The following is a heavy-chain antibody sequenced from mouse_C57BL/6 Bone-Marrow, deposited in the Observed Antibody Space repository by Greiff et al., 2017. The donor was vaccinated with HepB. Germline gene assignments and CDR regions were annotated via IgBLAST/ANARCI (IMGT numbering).Heavy chain of an antibody. D-gene: IGHD1-1*01. CDR3: ARNKIYDYGSSYWYFDV. CDR2: IWTGGGT. CDR1: GFSLNTFA. J-gene: IGHJ1*03. Sequence: VKLMESGPGRVASSQSLSITCTVSGFSLNTFAISWVRQPPEQGLEWLGVIWTGGGTNYNSALKSRLSISKDNAKSQVFLNMNSLQTDDTSSYYCARNKIYDYGSSYWYFDVWGTGTTVTAST. V-gene: IGHV2-9-1*01.